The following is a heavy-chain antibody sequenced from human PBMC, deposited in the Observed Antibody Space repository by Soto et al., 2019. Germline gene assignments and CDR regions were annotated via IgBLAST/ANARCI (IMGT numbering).Heavy chain of an antibody. CDR2: IWYDGSNK. CDR1: GFTFSSYG. J-gene: IGHJ3*02. Sequence: QVQLVESGGGVVQPGRSLRLSCAASGFTFSSYGIHWVLQAPGKGLEWVAVIWYDGSNKYYADYVKGRFTNSRDNSKNTLYLQMNSLRAEDTAVYYCARDRERWLQCDAFDIWGQGTMVTVSS. D-gene: IGHD5-12*01. V-gene: IGHV3-33*01. CDR3: ARDRERWLQCDAFDI.